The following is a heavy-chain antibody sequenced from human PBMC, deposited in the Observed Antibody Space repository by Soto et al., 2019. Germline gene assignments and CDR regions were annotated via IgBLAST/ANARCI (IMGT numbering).Heavy chain of an antibody. J-gene: IGHJ5*02. CDR1: RDTFTSYY. V-gene: IGHV1-46*01. CDR3: ARSSGGNFGIIIEGTNWFAP. CDR2: INPHGGST. Sequence: QLVQSGGEVKQPGASVKVSCKAPRDTFTSYYINWVRQAPGQGLEWMAVINPHGGSTAYAQKFKGRVTLARDKSASTGYMEVSSLTSEDTVMYYCARSSGGNFGIIIEGTNWFAPWGQGTLVTVSS. D-gene: IGHD1-26*01.